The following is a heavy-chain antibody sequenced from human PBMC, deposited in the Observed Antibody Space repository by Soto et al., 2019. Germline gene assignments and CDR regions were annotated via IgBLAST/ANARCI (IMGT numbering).Heavy chain of an antibody. CDR3: ARRRVEQPAATPDNWFDP. J-gene: IGHJ5*02. D-gene: IGHD2-2*01. CDR1: GGSISSYY. Sequence: PSETLSLTCTVSGGSISSYYWSWIRQPPGKGLEWIGYIYYSGSTNYNPSLKSRVTISVDTSKNQFSLKLKSVTAADTAVYFCARRRVEQPAATPDNWFDPWGQGTLVTVSS. V-gene: IGHV4-59*08. CDR2: IYYSGST.